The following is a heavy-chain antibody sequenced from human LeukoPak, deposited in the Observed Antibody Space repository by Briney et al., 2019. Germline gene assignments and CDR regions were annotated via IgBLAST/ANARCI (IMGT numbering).Heavy chain of an antibody. CDR1: GYTFTGYY. Sequence: GASVKVSCKASGYTFTGYYMHWVRQAPGRGLEWMGWINPNSGGTNYAQKFQGRVTMTRDTSISTAYMELSRLRSDDTAVYYCARDMTTTGTDFAFDIWGQGTMVTVSS. J-gene: IGHJ3*02. CDR2: INPNSGGT. CDR3: ARDMTTTGTDFAFDI. V-gene: IGHV1-2*02. D-gene: IGHD1-1*01.